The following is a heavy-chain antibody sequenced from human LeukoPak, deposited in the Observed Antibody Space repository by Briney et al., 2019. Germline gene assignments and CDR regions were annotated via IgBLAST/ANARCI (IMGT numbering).Heavy chain of an antibody. Sequence: SETLSLTCTVSGGSIRSSYYYWGWIRQPPGKGLEWIGSIYDSGSTYYNPSLKSRVTISVDTSKNQFSLKLSSVTAADTAVYYCASQYSSSWYYFDYWGQGTLVTVSS. D-gene: IGHD6-13*01. V-gene: IGHV4-39*07. CDR1: GGSIRSSYYY. J-gene: IGHJ4*02. CDR2: IYDSGST. CDR3: ASQYSSSWYYFDY.